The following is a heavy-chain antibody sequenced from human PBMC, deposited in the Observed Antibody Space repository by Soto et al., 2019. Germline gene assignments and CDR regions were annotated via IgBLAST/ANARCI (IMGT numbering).Heavy chain of an antibody. D-gene: IGHD1-1*01. Sequence: SETMSLTCTVSGGSVNSGDYYWSWIRQSPGKGLEWIGSIFYSGTTYYNPSLRGRITISIDTSKNQFSLRLTSVTAADTAVYYCARDWVHERWFDPWGQGTLVTVSS. V-gene: IGHV4-30-4*01. CDR2: IFYSGTT. J-gene: IGHJ5*02. CDR1: GGSVNSGDYY. CDR3: ARDWVHERWFDP.